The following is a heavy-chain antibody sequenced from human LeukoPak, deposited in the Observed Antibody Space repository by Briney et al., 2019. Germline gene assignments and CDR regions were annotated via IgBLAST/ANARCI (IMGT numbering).Heavy chain of an antibody. Sequence: GASVKVSCKASGYTFTSYGISWVRQAPGQGLEWMGRINPILGTTNFGLKFRGRLTLIADKSTGTVYMGLSSLISDDTALYYCARALGYGSEGDVFEIWGQGTWVTVSS. CDR3: ARALGYGSEGDVFEI. J-gene: IGHJ3*02. CDR2: INPILGTT. D-gene: IGHD4-17*01. V-gene: IGHV1-69*04. CDR1: GYTFTSYG.